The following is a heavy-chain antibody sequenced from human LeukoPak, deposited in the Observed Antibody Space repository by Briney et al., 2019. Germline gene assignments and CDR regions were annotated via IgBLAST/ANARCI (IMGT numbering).Heavy chain of an antibody. V-gene: IGHV1-69*01. D-gene: IGHD1-1*01. J-gene: IGHJ4*02. Sequence: GSSVRVSCKASGGTFSSYAISWVRQAPGRGLEWMGGIIPIFGTANYAQKFQGRVTITADESTSTAYMELSSLRSEDTAVYYCARETRYRNFDYWGQGTLVTVSS. CDR2: IIPIFGTA. CDR1: GGTFSSYA. CDR3: ARETRYRNFDY.